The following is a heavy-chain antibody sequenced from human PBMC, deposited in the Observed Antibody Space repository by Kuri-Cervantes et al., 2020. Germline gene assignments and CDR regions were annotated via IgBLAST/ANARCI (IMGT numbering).Heavy chain of an antibody. D-gene: IGHD2-8*02. J-gene: IGHJ4*02. CDR3: AKRVGFVQVVYFDY. V-gene: IGHV3-23*01. Sequence: GGSLRLSCAASGFTFDDYAMHWVRQAPGKGLEWVSAISGSGGSTYYADSVKGRFTISRDNSKNTLYLQMNSLRAEDTAVYYCAKRVGFVQVVYFDYWGQGTLVTVSS. CDR2: ISGSGGST. CDR1: GFTFDDYA.